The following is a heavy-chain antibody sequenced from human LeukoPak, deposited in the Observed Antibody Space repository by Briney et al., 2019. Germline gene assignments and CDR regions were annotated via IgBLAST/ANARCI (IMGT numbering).Heavy chain of an antibody. Sequence: GGSLRLSCAASGFTFSSYWMSWVRQAPGKGLEWVANIKQDGSEKYYVDSVKGRFTISRDNAKNSLYLQMNSLRAEDTAVYYCARASSRYDSSGYYKYWGQGTLVTVSS. D-gene: IGHD3-22*01. CDR2: IKQDGSEK. J-gene: IGHJ4*02. CDR3: ARASSRYDSSGYYKY. V-gene: IGHV3-7*01. CDR1: GFTFSSYW.